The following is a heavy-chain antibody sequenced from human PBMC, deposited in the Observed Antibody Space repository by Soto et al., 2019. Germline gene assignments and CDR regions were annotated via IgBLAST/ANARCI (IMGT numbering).Heavy chain of an antibody. J-gene: IGHJ4*02. CDR1: GFTFTSSA. CDR3: AAGESYYDSSGYPPTSDY. Sequence: SVKVSCKASGFTFTSSAVQWVRQARGQRLEWIGWIVVGSGNTNYAQKFQERVTITRDMSTSTAYMELSSLRSEDTAVYYCAAGESYYDSSGYPPTSDYWGQGTLVTVSS. V-gene: IGHV1-58*01. CDR2: IVVGSGNT. D-gene: IGHD3-22*01.